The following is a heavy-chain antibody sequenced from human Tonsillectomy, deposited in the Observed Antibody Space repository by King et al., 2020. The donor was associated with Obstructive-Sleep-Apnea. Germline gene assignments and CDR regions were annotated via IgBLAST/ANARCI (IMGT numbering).Heavy chain of an antibody. D-gene: IGHD3-9*01. CDR1: GYTFTSYG. V-gene: IGHV1-18*01. Sequence: VQLVESGAEVKKPGASVKVSCKASGYTFTSYGISWVRQAPGQGLEWMGWISASNDNTNYAQKVQGRVTMTTDTSTSTAYMELRSLRSDDTAVYYCARGGYDILTGYYAGRDVDFDYWGQGTLVTVSS. CDR3: ARGGYDILTGYYAGRDVDFDY. J-gene: IGHJ4*02. CDR2: ISASNDNT.